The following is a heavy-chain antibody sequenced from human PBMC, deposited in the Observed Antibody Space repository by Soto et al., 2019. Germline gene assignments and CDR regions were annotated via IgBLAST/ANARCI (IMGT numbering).Heavy chain of an antibody. CDR2: IYHSGST. J-gene: IGHJ3*02. CDR1: GGSISSSNW. V-gene: IGHV4-4*02. D-gene: IGHD3-22*01. Sequence: SETLSLTCAFSGGSISSSNWWSWVRQPPGKGLEWIGEIYHSGSTNYNPSLKSRVTISVDKSKNQFSLKLSSVTAADTAVYYCARQAYYYDSSGYPMPEDAFDIWGQGTMVTVSS. CDR3: ARQAYYYDSSGYPMPEDAFDI.